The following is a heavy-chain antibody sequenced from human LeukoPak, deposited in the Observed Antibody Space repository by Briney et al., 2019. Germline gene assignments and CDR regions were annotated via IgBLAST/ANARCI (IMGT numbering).Heavy chain of an antibody. D-gene: IGHD2-2*01. CDR2: INPSGGST. CDR3: ARDGPTAAPFDY. V-gene: IGHV1-46*01. CDR1: GYRFTSYD. J-gene: IGHJ4*02. Sequence: GASVKVSCKASGYRFTSYDMHWVRQAPGQGLEWMGIINPSGGSTSYAQRFQGRVAMIRDTSTTTVYMEVISLPSEDTAVYFCARDGPTAAPFDYWGQGTLVTVSS.